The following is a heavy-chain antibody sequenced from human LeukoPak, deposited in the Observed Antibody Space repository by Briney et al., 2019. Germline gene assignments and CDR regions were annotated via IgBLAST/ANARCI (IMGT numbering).Heavy chain of an antibody. CDR1: GFTFSSYG. V-gene: IGHV3-30*03. D-gene: IGHD3-10*01. Sequence: GGSLRLSCAASGFTFSSYGMHWVRQAPGKGLEWVAVISYDGSNKYYADSVKGRLTISRDNSKNTLYLQMNSLRAEDTAVYYCARSGVLLWFGELTGMDVWGQGTTVTVSS. CDR3: ARSGVLLWFGELTGMDV. CDR2: ISYDGSNK. J-gene: IGHJ6*02.